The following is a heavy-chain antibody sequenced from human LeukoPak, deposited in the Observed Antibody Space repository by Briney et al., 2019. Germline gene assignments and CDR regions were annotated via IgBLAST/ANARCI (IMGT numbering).Heavy chain of an antibody. V-gene: IGHV4-59*01. CDR3: ARGGRDSTIPDY. D-gene: IGHD5/OR15-5a*01. J-gene: IGHJ4*02. CDR1: GGSISSYY. CDR2: IYYSGST. Sequence: SETLSLTCTVSGGSISSYYWNWIRRPPGKGLEWIGYIYYSGSTNYNPSLKSRVTISVDTSKNQFSLKLISVTAADTAVYYCARGGRDSTIPDYWGQGTLVTVSS.